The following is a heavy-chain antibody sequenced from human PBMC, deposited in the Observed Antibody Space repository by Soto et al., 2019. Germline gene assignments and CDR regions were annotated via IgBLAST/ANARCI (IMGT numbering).Heavy chain of an antibody. Sequence: QVQLQESGPGLVKPSETLSLTCTVSGGSISGYYWSWIRQPPGKGLEWIGYMYNTGSTVYNPSFKSRVTISVDTSKSQFSPRLNSVTAADTAVYYCARDLWGYCGTDCYPLDVWGQGTTVTVSS. D-gene: IGHD2-21*02. CDR3: ARDLWGYCGTDCYPLDV. J-gene: IGHJ6*02. CDR2: MYNTGST. CDR1: GGSISGYY. V-gene: IGHV4-59*01.